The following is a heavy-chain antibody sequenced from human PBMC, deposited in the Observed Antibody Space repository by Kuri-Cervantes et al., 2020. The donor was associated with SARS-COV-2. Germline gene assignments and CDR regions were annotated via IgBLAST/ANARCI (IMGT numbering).Heavy chain of an antibody. Sequence: SSVKVSCKASEGTFSNYAIGWVRQAPGQGLEWMGGIIPIFVIANNAQKFQGRVSITTDESTSTAYMELSSLRSEDTAVYYCTTDRSSGWPFDYWGQGTLVTVSS. CDR2: IIPIFVIA. V-gene: IGHV1-69*05. CDR1: EGTFSNYA. D-gene: IGHD6-19*01. J-gene: IGHJ4*02. CDR3: TTDRSSGWPFDY.